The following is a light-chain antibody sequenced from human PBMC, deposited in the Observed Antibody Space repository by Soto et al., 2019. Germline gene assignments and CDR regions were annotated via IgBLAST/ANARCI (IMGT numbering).Light chain of an antibody. CDR3: QQFNSYPWT. CDR2: AAS. CDR1: QGINNY. V-gene: IGKV1-9*01. J-gene: IGKJ1*01. Sequence: DIQLTQSPSFLSASVGDRVTITCRASQGINNYLAWYQQKPGKAPKLLIYAASSLQSGVPSRFSGSGSGTEFTVTISSLQPEDFATYYCQQFNSYPWTFGQGTKVDI.